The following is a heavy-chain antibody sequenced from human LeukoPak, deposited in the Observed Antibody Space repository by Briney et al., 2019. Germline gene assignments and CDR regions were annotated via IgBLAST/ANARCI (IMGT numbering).Heavy chain of an antibody. Sequence: GGSLRLSCAASGFTFSSYSMNWVRQAPGKGLEWVSSISSSSSYIYYADSVKGRFTNSRDNAKNSLYLQMNSLRAEDTAVYYCASSTSYYYGSGSFYGMDVWGKGTTVTVSS. CDR2: ISSSSSYI. CDR1: GFTFSSYS. J-gene: IGHJ6*04. D-gene: IGHD3-10*01. V-gene: IGHV3-21*01. CDR3: ASSTSYYYGSGSFYGMDV.